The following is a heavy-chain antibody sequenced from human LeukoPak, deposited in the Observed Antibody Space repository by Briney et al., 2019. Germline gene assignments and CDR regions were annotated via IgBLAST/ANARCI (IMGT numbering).Heavy chain of an antibody. CDR2: ISGSGANT. D-gene: IGHD3-3*01. Sequence: GGSLRLSCAASGFSFSNYAMNWVRLAPGKGLEWVASISGSGANTYFADSVNGRVTISRDNSKDTLYLQINSLRLEDTAAYFCAKSGSVGYHYYYYHMDAWSKGTTVTVSS. J-gene: IGHJ6*03. CDR3: AKSGSVGYHYYYYHMDA. CDR1: GFSFSNYA. V-gene: IGHV3-23*01.